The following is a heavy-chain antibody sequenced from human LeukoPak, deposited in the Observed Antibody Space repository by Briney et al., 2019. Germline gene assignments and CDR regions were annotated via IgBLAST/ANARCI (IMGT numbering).Heavy chain of an antibody. J-gene: IGHJ4*02. CDR3: ARISYDYGDFDFDY. D-gene: IGHD4-17*01. Sequence: ASVKVSCKASGYTLTGYYMHWVRQAPGQGLEWMGWINPNSGGTNYAQKFQGRVTMTRDTSISTAYMELSRLRSDDTAVYYCARISYDYGDFDFDYWGQGTLVTVSS. CDR1: GYTLTGYY. V-gene: IGHV1-2*02. CDR2: INPNSGGT.